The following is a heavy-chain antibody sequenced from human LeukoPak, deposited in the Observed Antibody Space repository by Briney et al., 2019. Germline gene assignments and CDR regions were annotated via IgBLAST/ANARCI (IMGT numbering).Heavy chain of an antibody. V-gene: IGHV4-39*07. CDR1: GGSISSTTHY. CDR3: AKDGSWDYLNWFDP. D-gene: IGHD3-10*01. J-gene: IGHJ5*02. CDR2: MHYSGST. Sequence: PSETLSLTCTVSGGSISSTTHYWSWIRQPPGKGLEWIGSMHYSGSTYYNPSLKSRVTISVDTSKNQFSLKLSSVTAADTAVYYCAKDGSWDYLNWFDPWGQGTLVTVSS.